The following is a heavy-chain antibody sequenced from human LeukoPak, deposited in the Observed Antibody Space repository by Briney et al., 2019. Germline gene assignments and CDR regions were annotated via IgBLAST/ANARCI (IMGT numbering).Heavy chain of an antibody. CDR1: GGFISSSSYY. CDR3: AGRAGPTWYFDY. D-gene: IGHD6-25*01. J-gene: IGHJ4*02. V-gene: IGHV4-39*01. Sequence: SETLSLTSTVSGGFISSSSYYWGWIRHPPWKGLEWIGSMFYSGSTSYNPSLESRVTISVDTTKHPFSLKLNSVTAADTGVYYCAGRAGPTWYFDYWGQGSLVTVSS. CDR2: MFYSGST.